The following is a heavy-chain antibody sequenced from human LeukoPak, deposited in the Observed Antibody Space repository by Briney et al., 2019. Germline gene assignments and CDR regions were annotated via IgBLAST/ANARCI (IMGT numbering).Heavy chain of an antibody. CDR3: AQQQFDILTGYYPFDY. CDR2: ISGGGGAT. D-gene: IGHD3-9*01. CDR1: GFPFSNYA. J-gene: IGHJ4*02. V-gene: IGHV3-23*01. Sequence: GGSLRLSCAASGFPFSNYAISWVRQAPGKGLEWVSGISGGGGATHYADSVKGRFTISRDNSKNMVYLEMNSLRAEDTAVYYCAQQQFDILTGYYPFDYWGQGALVTVAS.